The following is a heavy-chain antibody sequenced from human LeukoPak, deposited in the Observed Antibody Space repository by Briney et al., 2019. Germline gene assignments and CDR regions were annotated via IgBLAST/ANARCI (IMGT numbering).Heavy chain of an antibody. D-gene: IGHD3-22*01. V-gene: IGHV4-34*01. CDR1: GGSFSGYY. CDR2: INHSGGT. Sequence: PSETLSLTCAVYGGSFSGYYWSWIRQPPGKGLEWIGEINHSGGTNYNPSLKSRVTISVDTSKNQFSLKLSSVTAADTAVYYCARGHSTMIVVVHMAPFDYWGQGTLVTVSS. J-gene: IGHJ4*02. CDR3: ARGHSTMIVVVHMAPFDY.